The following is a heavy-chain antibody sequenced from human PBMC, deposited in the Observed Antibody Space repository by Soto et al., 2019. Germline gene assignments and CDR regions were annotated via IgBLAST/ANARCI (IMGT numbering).Heavy chain of an antibody. J-gene: IGHJ3*02. CDR1: GYTVTTHY. Sequence: QVQLVQSGAEVKKPGASVKISCTASGYTVTTHYMHWVRQAPGRVLEWMGAINPGSGAAKYTQTMTARVTMTRDTSTNTVYMEMSARRAEDTAVFYCARGGEVGVAGSAAFDMWGQGTMVTVSS. CDR2: INPGSGAA. V-gene: IGHV1-46*04. D-gene: IGHD3-3*01. CDR3: ARGGEVGVAGSAAFDM.